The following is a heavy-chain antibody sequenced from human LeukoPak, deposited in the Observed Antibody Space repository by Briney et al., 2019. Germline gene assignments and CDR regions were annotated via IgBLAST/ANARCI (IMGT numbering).Heavy chain of an antibody. J-gene: IGHJ4*02. CDR1: GFTFSSYG. V-gene: IGHV3-33*01. D-gene: IGHD1-26*01. CDR2: IWYDGSNK. Sequence: PGRSLRLSCVASGFTFSSYGMHWVRQAPGKGLEWVAVIWYDGSNKYYGDSVKGRFSISRDNSKNTLYLQMNNLKAEDTAVYYCARGGLTIAEATTSWYLDYWGQGTLVTVSS. CDR3: ARGGLTIAEATTSWYLDY.